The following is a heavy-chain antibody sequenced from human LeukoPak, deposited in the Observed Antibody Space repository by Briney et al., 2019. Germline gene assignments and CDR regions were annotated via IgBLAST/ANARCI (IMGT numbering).Heavy chain of an antibody. D-gene: IGHD2/OR15-2a*01. Sequence: SGPTLVIPTQTLTLTCTFSGFSLSASGVGVGWIRQPPGKALEWLALIYWDDDKRYSPSLKSRLTITKDTSKNQVVLTLTNMDPADTATYYCASRRAEYCTSFTCREIDYWGQGTLVTVSS. CDR3: ASRRAEYCTSFTCREIDY. J-gene: IGHJ4*02. V-gene: IGHV2-5*02. CDR1: GFSLSASGVG. CDR2: IYWDDDK.